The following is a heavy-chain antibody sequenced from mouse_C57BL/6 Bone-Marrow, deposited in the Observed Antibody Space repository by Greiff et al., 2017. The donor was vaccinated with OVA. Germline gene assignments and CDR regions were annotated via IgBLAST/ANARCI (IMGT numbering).Heavy chain of an antibody. Sequence: VQLQQPGAELVKPGASVKLSCKASGYTFTSYWMHWVKQRPGQGLEWIGMIHPNSGSTNYNEKFKSKATLTVDKSSSTAYMQLSCLTSEDSAVYYCAYSNYYFDYWGQGTTLTVSS. CDR1: GYTFTSYW. CDR2: IHPNSGST. D-gene: IGHD2-5*01. CDR3: AYSNYYFDY. J-gene: IGHJ2*01. V-gene: IGHV1-64*01.